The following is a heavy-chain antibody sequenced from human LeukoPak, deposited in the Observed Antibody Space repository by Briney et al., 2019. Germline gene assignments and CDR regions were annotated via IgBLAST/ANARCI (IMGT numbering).Heavy chain of an antibody. D-gene: IGHD6-19*01. V-gene: IGHV3-23*01. J-gene: IGHJ4*02. Sequence: PGGSLRLSCAASGFTFSSYGMSWVRQAPGKGLEWVSAISGSGGSTYYADSVKGRFTISRDNSKNTLYLQMNSLRAEDTAVYYCAKNSFLILYTSYSSGWYFDCWGQGTLVTVSS. CDR3: AKNSFLILYTSYSSGWYFDC. CDR2: ISGSGGST. CDR1: GFTFSSYG.